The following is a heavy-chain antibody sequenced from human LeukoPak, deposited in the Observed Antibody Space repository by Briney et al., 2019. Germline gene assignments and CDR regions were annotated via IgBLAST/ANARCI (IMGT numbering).Heavy chain of an antibody. J-gene: IGHJ6*02. CDR1: GLTVSSNY. Sequence: GGSLRLSCAASGLTVSSNYMSWVRQAPGKGLEWVSVIYSGGSTYYADSVKGRFTISRHNFKNTLYLQMNSLRAEDTAVYYCARGQGSGGFYYYGMDVWGQGTTVTVSS. V-gene: IGHV3-53*04. CDR2: IYSGGST. CDR3: ARGQGSGGFYYYGMDV. D-gene: IGHD3-10*01.